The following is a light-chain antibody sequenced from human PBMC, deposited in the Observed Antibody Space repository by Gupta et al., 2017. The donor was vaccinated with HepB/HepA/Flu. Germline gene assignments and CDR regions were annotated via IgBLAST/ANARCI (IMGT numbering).Light chain of an antibody. V-gene: IGKV1-5*03. Sequence: DILMTQSPSTVSASVGDRVTITCRASQSISRWLAWYQQKPGKGPKLLIYKTSSLESGVPSRFSGSGSGTEFTRTRSSMQPDDFETYDGQHYNTFGQGTKMDIK. CDR3: QHYNT. CDR2: KTS. CDR1: QSISRW. J-gene: IGKJ2*01.